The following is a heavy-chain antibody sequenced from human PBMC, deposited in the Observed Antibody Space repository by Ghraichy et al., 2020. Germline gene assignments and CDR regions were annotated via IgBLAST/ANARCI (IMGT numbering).Heavy chain of an antibody. V-gene: IGHV3-21*01. J-gene: IGHJ4*02. CDR3: ARDKLGYCTTTSCPHDY. CDR1: RFTFSSYS. Sequence: LSLTCAAYRFTFSSYSMNWVRQAPGKGLEWLSSIDGTSAYIYYADSVKGRFTISRDNAKNSLYLQMNNLRADDTAVYYCARDKLGYCTTTSCPHDYWGQGTLVTVSS. D-gene: IGHD2-2*01. CDR2: IDGTSAYI.